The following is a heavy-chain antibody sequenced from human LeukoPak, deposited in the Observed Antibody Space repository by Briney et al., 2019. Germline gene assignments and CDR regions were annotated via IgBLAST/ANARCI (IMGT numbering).Heavy chain of an antibody. CDR3: ASIQTANWDY. Sequence: ASVKVPCKASGGTFSSYAISWVRQAPGQGLEWMGRIIPIFGIANYARKFQGRVTITADKSTSTAYMELSSLRSEDTAVYYCASIQTANWDYWGQGTLVTVSS. D-gene: IGHD5-18*01. V-gene: IGHV1-69*04. CDR1: GGTFSSYA. J-gene: IGHJ4*02. CDR2: IIPIFGIA.